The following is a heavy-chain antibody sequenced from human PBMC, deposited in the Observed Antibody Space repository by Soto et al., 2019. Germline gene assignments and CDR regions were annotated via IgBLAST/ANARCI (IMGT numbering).Heavy chain of an antibody. Sequence: SETLSLTCAVHGGSFSRYYWSWTRQPPGKGLEWIGEINHSGSTNYNPSLKSRVTISVDTSKNQFSLKLSSVTAADTAVYYCTIGESSGKIKDVYWGQGTLVTVPQ. CDR1: GGSFSRYY. CDR3: TIGESSGKIKDVY. CDR2: INHSGST. J-gene: IGHJ4*02. D-gene: IGHD3-3*01. V-gene: IGHV4-34*01.